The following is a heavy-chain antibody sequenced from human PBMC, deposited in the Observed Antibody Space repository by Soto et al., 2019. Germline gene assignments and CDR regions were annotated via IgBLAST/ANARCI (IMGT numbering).Heavy chain of an antibody. CDR1: GYTFTSYT. D-gene: IGHD2-2*01. CDR2: INAGNDNT. V-gene: IGHV1-3*01. CDR3: ARDEGYCSSTSCYGSAFDI. Sequence: GASVKVSCKASGYTFTSYTIHWVRQAPGQRLEWMGWINAGNDNTKYSQKFQGRVTITRDTSASTAYMELSSLRSEDTAVYYCARDEGYCSSTSCYGSAFDIWGQGTMVTV. J-gene: IGHJ3*02.